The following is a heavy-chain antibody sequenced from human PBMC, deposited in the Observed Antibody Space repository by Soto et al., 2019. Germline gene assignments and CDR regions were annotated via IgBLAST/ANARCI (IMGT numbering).Heavy chain of an antibody. V-gene: IGHV3-30*18. Sequence: GGSLRLSCAASGFTFSSYGMHWVRQAPGKGLEWVAVISYDGSNKYYADSVKGRLTISRDNSKNTLYLQMNSLRAEDTAVYYCAKDHAMAPGTFDYWGQGTLVTVSS. J-gene: IGHJ4*02. CDR2: ISYDGSNK. D-gene: IGHD3-10*01. CDR3: AKDHAMAPGTFDY. CDR1: GFTFSSYG.